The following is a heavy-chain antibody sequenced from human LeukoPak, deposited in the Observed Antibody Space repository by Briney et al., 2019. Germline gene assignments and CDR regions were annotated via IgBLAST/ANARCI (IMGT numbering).Heavy chain of an antibody. CDR2: INHSGST. D-gene: IGHD2-2*01. Sequence: SETLSLTCTVSGGSLSITSYYWSWIRQPPGKGLEWIGEINHSGSTNYNPSLKSRVTISVDTSKNQFSLKLSSVTAADTAVYYCARGRILVVPAAMLNWFDPWGQGTLVTVSS. CDR3: ARGRILVVPAAMLNWFDP. CDR1: GGSLSITSYY. J-gene: IGHJ5*02. V-gene: IGHV4-34*01.